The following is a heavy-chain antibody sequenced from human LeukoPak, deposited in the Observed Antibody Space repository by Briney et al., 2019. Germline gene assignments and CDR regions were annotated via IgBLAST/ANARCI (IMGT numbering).Heavy chain of an antibody. CDR1: GGSISSSSYY. CDR2: IYYSGSA. V-gene: IGHV4-39*01. CDR3: ARHSYCGGDCYSFGPYYFDY. J-gene: IGHJ4*02. D-gene: IGHD2-21*01. Sequence: PSETLSLTCTVSGGSISSSSYYWGWIRQPPGKGLEWIGSIYYSGSAYYNPSLKSRVTISVDTSKNQFSLKLSSVTAADTAVYYCARHSYCGGDCYSFGPYYFDYWGQGTLATVSS.